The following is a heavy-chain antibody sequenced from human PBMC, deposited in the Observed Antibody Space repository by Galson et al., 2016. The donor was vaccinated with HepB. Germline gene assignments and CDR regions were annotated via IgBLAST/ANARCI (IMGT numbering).Heavy chain of an antibody. V-gene: IGHV3-48*02. J-gene: IGHJ4*02. CDR2: LSGSSTI. CDR3: ARRLDS. CDR1: GFTFSSYG. Sequence: SLRLSCAASGFTFSSYGMNWVRQAPGKGLERVSYLSGSSTIYYADSVKGRFIISRDNAKNSLYLQMNSLRDEDTAVYYCARRLDSWGQGTLVTVSS.